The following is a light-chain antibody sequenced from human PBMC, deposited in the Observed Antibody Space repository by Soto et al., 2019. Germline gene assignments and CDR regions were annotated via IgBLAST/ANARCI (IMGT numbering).Light chain of an antibody. J-gene: IGKJ3*01. CDR1: QSVSNNY. V-gene: IGKV3-20*01. Sequence: IVLTQSPGTLSLSPGERATLSCRASQSVSNNYLAWYQQKPGQAPGLLIFGASTRATVIPDRFSGSGSGTDFTLTISRLEPEDFAVYYCQQDGPSPSFGPGTKVDI. CDR2: GAS. CDR3: QQDGPSPS.